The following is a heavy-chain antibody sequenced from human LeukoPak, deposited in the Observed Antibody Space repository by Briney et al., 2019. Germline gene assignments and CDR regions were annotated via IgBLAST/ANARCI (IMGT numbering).Heavy chain of an antibody. Sequence: SGPALVKPTQTLTLTCTFSGFSLSTSGEGVGWIRQPPGKALEWLALIYWDDDKRYSPSLRNRLTISKDSPRNHVILTVTDMDPVDTGTYYCAHRRYGDYDYWGQGTLVIVSS. CDR2: IYWDDDK. CDR3: AHRRYGDYDY. J-gene: IGHJ4*02. D-gene: IGHD4-17*01. V-gene: IGHV2-5*02. CDR1: GFSLSTSGEG.